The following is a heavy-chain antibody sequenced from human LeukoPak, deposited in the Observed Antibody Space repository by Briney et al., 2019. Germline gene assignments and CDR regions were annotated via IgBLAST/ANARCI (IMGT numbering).Heavy chain of an antibody. CDR3: ARVDYDGSGYNFDY. D-gene: IGHD3-22*01. Sequence: SETLSLTCTVSGGSISSSSYYWSWIRQPPGKGLEWIGYIYYSGSTNYNPSLKSRVTISVDTSKNQFSLKLNSVTAADTAVYYCARVDYDGSGYNFDYWGQGTLVTVSS. J-gene: IGHJ4*02. V-gene: IGHV4-61*01. CDR1: GGSISSSSYY. CDR2: IYYSGST.